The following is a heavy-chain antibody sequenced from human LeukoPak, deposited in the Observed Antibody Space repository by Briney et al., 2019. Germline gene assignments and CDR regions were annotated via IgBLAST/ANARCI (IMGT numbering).Heavy chain of an antibody. J-gene: IGHJ6*02. CDR2: IYYSGST. CDR1: GGSISSGDYY. CDR3: ARAHTLRYFDWLPDYYYYGMDV. Sequence: SETLSLTCTVSGGSISSGDYYWSWIRQPPGKGLEWIGYIYYSGSTYYNPSLKSRVTISVDTSKNQFSLKLSSVTAADTAVYYCARAHTLRYFDWLPDYYYYGMDVWGQGTTVTVSS. V-gene: IGHV4-30-4*01. D-gene: IGHD3-9*01.